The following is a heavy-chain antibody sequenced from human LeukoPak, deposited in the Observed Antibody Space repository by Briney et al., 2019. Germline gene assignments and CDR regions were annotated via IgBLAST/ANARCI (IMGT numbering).Heavy chain of an antibody. CDR2: INAGNGNT. J-gene: IGHJ4*02. V-gene: IGHV1-3*01. Sequence: EASVKVSCKASGYTFTSYAMHWVRQAPGQRLEWMGWINAGNGNTKYSQKFQGRVTITRDTSASTAYMELSSLRSEDTAVYYCARDPGIAVAGIDYWGQGTLVTVSS. CDR3: ARDPGIAVAGIDY. CDR1: GYTFTSYA. D-gene: IGHD6-19*01.